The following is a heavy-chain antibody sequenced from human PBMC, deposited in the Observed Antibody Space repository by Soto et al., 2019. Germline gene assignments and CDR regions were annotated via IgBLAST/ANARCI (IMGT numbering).Heavy chain of an antibody. D-gene: IGHD6-25*01. CDR2: IYYSGST. V-gene: IGHV4-59*01. J-gene: IGHJ6*02. Sequence: TPGKGLEWIGYIYYSGSTNYNPSLKSRVTISVDTSKNQFSLKLSSVTAADTAVYYCARDNRVGGYYYCFYGMDVLGQETTVSFPS. CDR3: ARDNRVGGYYYCFYGMDV.